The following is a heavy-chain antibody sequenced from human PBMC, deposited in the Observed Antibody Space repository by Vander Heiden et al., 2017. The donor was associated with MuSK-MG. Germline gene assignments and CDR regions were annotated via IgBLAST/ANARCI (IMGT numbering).Heavy chain of an antibody. V-gene: IGHV3-64*01. CDR1: GFTFSRYS. CDR3: ARDGVATSGAGYYYMDV. J-gene: IGHJ6*03. D-gene: IGHD5-12*01. Sequence: EVQLAESGGGLVQPGGSLRLSCAASGFTFSRYSMYWVRQAPGKGLEYVSAITSNGGRPFYFNPVEGRITISRDHSKNKLDLQMGSLGTEEMAVYYCARDGVATSGAGYYYMDVWGKGTTVTVSS. CDR2: ITSNGGRP.